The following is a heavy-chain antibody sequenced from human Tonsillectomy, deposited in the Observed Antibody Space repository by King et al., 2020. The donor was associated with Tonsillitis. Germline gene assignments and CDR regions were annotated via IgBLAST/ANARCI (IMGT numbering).Heavy chain of an antibody. CDR1: GGSISSYY. D-gene: IGHD1-26*01. Sequence: VQLQESGPGLVKPSETLSLTCTVSGGSISSYYWSWIRQPPGKGLEGIGYIYYSGSTNYNPSLKSRVTISVDTSKNQFSLKLSSVTAADTAVYYCARVWGSYTLDAFDIWGQGTMVTVSS. J-gene: IGHJ3*02. V-gene: IGHV4-59*01. CDR2: IYYSGST. CDR3: ARVWGSYTLDAFDI.